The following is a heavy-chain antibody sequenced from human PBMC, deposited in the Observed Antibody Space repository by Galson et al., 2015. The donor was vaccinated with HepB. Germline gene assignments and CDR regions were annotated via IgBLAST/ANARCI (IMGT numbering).Heavy chain of an antibody. CDR3: ARAERGYSWYFDY. CDR2: IYSGGST. Sequence: SLRLSCAASGFTVSSNYMSWVRQAPGKGLEWVSVIYSGGSTYYADSVKGRFTISRDNSKNTLYLQMNSLRAEDTAVYYCARAERGYSWYFDYWGQGTLVTVSS. D-gene: IGHD5-18*01. V-gene: IGHV3-66*01. J-gene: IGHJ4*02. CDR1: GFTVSSNY.